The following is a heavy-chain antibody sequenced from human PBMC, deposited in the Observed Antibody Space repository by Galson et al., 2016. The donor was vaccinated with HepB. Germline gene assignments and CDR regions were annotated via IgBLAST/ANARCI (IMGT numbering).Heavy chain of an antibody. Sequence: SLRLSCAASGFTFCRMNWVRQAPGKGLEWVANIKQDGSQKYYVDSVRGRFTISRDSAENSLHLQMSSLRAEDTAVYYCAGKRSDNYGMDVWGQGTTVTVSS. CDR1: GFTFCR. CDR2: IKQDGSQK. D-gene: IGHD4-17*01. J-gene: IGHJ6*02. V-gene: IGHV3-7*01. CDR3: AGKRSDNYGMDV.